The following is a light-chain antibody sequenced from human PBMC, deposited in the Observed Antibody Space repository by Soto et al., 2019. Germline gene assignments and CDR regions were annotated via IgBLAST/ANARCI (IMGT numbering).Light chain of an antibody. V-gene: IGKV2-28*01. CDR2: LGS. CDR3: MQALQTPFT. CDR1: QSLLHSNGYNY. J-gene: IGKJ3*01. Sequence: DIVMTQSPLSLPVTPGEPASISCRSSQSLLHSNGYNYLDWYLQKPGQSPQLLISLGSNRASGVPERFSGSGSGTDFTLKISGVGAEDVGVYYCMQALQTPFTFGPGTKVDIK.